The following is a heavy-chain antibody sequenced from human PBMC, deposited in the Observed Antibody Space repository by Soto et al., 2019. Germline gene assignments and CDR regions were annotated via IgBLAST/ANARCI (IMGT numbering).Heavy chain of an antibody. CDR3: ARDIGGMDI. V-gene: IGHV1-3*01. Sequence: QVQLVQSGAEVKKPGASVKVSCKASGYTFISYAMHWVRQAPGKRLEWMGWINAGNGNTKYSQKFKGRVTITRDTSASTAYMELSSMRSEDTALYYCARDIGGMDIWGQGAKVTVSS. D-gene: IGHD3-10*01. CDR1: GYTFISYA. CDR2: INAGNGNT. J-gene: IGHJ3*02.